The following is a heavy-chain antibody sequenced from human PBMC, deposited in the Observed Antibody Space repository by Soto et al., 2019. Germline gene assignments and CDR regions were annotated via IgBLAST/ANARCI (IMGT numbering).Heavy chain of an antibody. V-gene: IGHV3-33*01. CDR2: IWDDGNNK. CDR3: ARDVLGDSSGCSDY. J-gene: IGHJ4*02. CDR1: EFTFSNYG. D-gene: IGHD6-19*01. Sequence: QMQLVESGGGVVQPGRSLRLSCAASEFTFSNYGMHWVRQAPGKGLEWVAVIWDDGNNKYYADSVKGRFTISRDNSKNTLYLQMNSLRVEDTAVYYCARDVLGDSSGCSDYWGQGTLVTVSS.